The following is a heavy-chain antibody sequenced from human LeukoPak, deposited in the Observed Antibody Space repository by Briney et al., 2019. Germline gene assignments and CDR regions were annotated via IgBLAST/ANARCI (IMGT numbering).Heavy chain of an antibody. J-gene: IGHJ4*02. CDR2: IDDSGST. CDR1: GGSVSSSSYF. V-gene: IGHV4-39*01. CDR3: ARLGPRNSSGYYYY. D-gene: IGHD3-22*01. Sequence: ASETLSLTCTVSGGSVSSSSYFWGWIRQPPGKGLDWIGSIDDSGSTYYNPSLKSRVTISVDTSKNQFSLRLSSVTAADTAVYYCARLGPRNSSGYYYYWGQGTLVTVPS.